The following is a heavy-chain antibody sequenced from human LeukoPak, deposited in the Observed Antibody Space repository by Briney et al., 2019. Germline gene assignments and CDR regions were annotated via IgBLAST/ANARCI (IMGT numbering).Heavy chain of an antibody. CDR2: IYNDGRT. V-gene: IGHV3-66*01. D-gene: IGHD1-26*01. J-gene: IGHJ3*01. Sequence: PGDSLRLSCAVSEFTVDGNHMSWVRQAPGKGLEWVSVIYNDGRTYYADSVRDRFTISRDNSKNTLDLQLNRLRVEDTAVYYCASFSGNSLTRMWGQGAMVTVSS. CDR3: ASFSGNSLTRM. CDR1: EFTVDGNH.